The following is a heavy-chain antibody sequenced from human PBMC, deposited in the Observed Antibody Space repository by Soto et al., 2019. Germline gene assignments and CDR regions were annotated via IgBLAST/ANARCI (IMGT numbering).Heavy chain of an antibody. D-gene: IGHD3-22*01. CDR2: IYYSGST. V-gene: IGHV4-30-4*01. CDR3: ARADYDSSGSQFCFDY. J-gene: IGHJ4*02. CDR1: GGSISSGDYY. Sequence: TSETLSLTCTVSGGSISSGDYYWSWIRQPPGKGLEWIGYIYYSGSTYYNPSLKSRVTISVDTSKNQFSLKLSSVTAADTAVYYCARADYDSSGSQFCFDYWGQGTLVTVSS.